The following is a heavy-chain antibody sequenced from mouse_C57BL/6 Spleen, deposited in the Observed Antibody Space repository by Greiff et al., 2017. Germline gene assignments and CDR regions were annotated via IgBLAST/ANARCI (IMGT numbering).Heavy chain of an antibody. J-gene: IGHJ4*01. Sequence: EVKLEESGGGLVLPGGSLKLSCAASGFTFSDYYMHWVRQTPEKRLEWVAYISNGGGSTYYPDTVKGRFTVSRDNAKNTLYLQRSRLKSEDTAMYYCARDGYFSMDYWGQGTSVTVSS. CDR3: ARDGYFSMDY. D-gene: IGHD2-3*01. CDR2: ISNGGGST. V-gene: IGHV5-12*01. CDR1: GFTFSDYY.